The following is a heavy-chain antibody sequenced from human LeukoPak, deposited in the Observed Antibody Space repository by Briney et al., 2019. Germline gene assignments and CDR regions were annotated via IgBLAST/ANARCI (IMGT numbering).Heavy chain of an antibody. V-gene: IGHV4-59*01. Sequence: SETLSLTRTFCGGFIRRYYWSWMRQPRAKGVEWIGYVYYSGSINYSPSLNSRLTISVDTSKNQFSLKLSSVTAADTAVYYCARGGYYFDYWGQGTLVTISS. CDR2: VYYSGSI. D-gene: IGHD5-12*01. CDR1: GGFIRRYY. J-gene: IGHJ4*02. CDR3: ARGGYYFDY.